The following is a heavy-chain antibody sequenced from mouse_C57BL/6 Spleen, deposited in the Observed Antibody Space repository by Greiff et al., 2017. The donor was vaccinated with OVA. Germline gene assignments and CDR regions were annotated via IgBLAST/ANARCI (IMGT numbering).Heavy chain of an antibody. CDR2: INPNNGGT. D-gene: IGHD2-12*01. CDR3: ARGARYDDGAWFAY. CDR1: GYTFTDYN. J-gene: IGHJ3*01. Sequence: VQLQQSGPELVKPGASVKIPCKASGYTFTDYNMDWVKQSHGKSLEWIGDINPNNGGTIYNQKFKGKATLTVDKSSSTAYMELRSLTSEDTAVYYCARGARYDDGAWFAYWGQGTLVTVSA. V-gene: IGHV1-18*01.